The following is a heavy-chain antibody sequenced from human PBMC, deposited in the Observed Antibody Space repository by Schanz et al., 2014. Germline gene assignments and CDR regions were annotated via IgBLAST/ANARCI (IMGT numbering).Heavy chain of an antibody. Sequence: QAQLVESGGGVVQPGRSLRLSCVASGFTFISYDIHWVRQAPGKGLEWVAVIRYDGRNKNFVESVKGRFTISRDNGKNSLYLQMNSLRAEDTAVYFCARDLSSLIQGDVWGKGTTVTVSS. V-gene: IGHV3-33*01. CDR2: IRYDGRNK. D-gene: IGHD2-2*01. J-gene: IGHJ6*04. CDR1: GFTFISYD. CDR3: ARDLSSLIQGDV.